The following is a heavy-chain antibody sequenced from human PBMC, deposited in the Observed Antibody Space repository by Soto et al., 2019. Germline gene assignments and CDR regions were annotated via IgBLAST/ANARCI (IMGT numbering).Heavy chain of an antibody. V-gene: IGHV1-69*06. CDR2: IVPVFGTA. CDR1: GVTFSSVT. CDR3: AKEARAARSLDF. J-gene: IGHJ4*02. D-gene: IGHD2-15*01. Sequence: ASVKVSCKASGVTFSSVTVSWVRQAPGQGLEWMGGIVPVFGTANYAQKFQGRVTITADTSTRTAYMEVRSLKSEDTAFYYCAKEARAARSLDFWGQGTLVTVSS.